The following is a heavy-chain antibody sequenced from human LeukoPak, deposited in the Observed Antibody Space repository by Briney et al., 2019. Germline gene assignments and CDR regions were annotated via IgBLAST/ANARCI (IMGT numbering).Heavy chain of an antibody. CDR3: TRRLDD. CDR2: INTDGSIT. J-gene: IGHJ4*02. D-gene: IGHD3-16*01. Sequence: GSLRLSCAASGFTFSTYLMHWVRQAPGKGLVWVSRINTDGSITTYADSVKGRFTISRDNAQNSLYLQMNGLRVEDTAVYYCTRRLDDWGQGTLVTVSS. CDR1: GFTFSTYL. V-gene: IGHV3-74*03.